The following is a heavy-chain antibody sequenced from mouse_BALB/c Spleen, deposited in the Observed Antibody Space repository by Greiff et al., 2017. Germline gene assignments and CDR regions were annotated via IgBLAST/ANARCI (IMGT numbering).Heavy chain of an antibody. Sequence: VKLQQSGPGLVAPSQSLSITCTVSGFSLTGYGVNWVRQPPGKGLEWLGMIWGDGSTDYNSALKSRLSISKDNSKSQVFLKMNSLQTDDTARYYCASYDYGHYYAMDYWGQGTSVTVSS. J-gene: IGHJ4*01. CDR3: ASYDYGHYYAMDY. D-gene: IGHD2-4*01. CDR2: IWGDGST. V-gene: IGHV2-6-7*01. CDR1: GFSLTGYG.